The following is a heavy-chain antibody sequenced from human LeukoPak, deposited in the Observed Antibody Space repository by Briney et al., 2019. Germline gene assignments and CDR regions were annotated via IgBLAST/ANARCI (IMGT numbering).Heavy chain of an antibody. Sequence: SETLSLTCSVSGGAIIPFYWNWLRQPAGKGLEWIGRIYSSGSTKYNPSLKSRVTMSVDTSKNQFSLMLSSVTAADTAVYYCAKDYYDSSEGWFDRWGQGTLVTAPS. V-gene: IGHV4-4*07. CDR2: IYSSGST. J-gene: IGHJ5*02. CDR1: GGAIIPFY. D-gene: IGHD3-22*01. CDR3: AKDYYDSSEGWFDR.